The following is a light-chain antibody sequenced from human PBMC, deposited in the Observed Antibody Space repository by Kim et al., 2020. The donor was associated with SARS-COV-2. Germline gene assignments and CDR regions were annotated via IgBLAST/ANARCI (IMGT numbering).Light chain of an antibody. Sequence: QAGLTQPPSVSKGLRQTATLTCTGNSNNVGNQGAAWLQQHQGHPPKLLSYRNNNRPSGISERLSASRSGNTASLTITGLQPEDEADYYFSAWDSSLSEWVFGGGTKLTVL. J-gene: IGLJ3*02. V-gene: IGLV10-54*01. CDR1: SNNVGNQG. CDR3: SAWDSSLSEWV. CDR2: RNN.